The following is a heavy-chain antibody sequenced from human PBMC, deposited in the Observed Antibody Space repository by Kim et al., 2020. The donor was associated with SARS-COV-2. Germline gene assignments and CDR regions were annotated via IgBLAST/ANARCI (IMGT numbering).Heavy chain of an antibody. V-gene: IGHV4-59*13. CDR2: IYYSGST. D-gene: IGHD3-22*01. J-gene: IGHJ4*02. Sequence: SETLSLTCTVSGGSISSYYWSWIRQPPGKGLEWIGYIYYSGSTNYNPSLKSRVTISVDTSKNQFSLKLSSVTAADTAVYYCARVKSYYDSSGYYVSDFDYWGQGTLVTVSS. CDR3: ARVKSYYDSSGYYVSDFDY. CDR1: GGSISSYY.